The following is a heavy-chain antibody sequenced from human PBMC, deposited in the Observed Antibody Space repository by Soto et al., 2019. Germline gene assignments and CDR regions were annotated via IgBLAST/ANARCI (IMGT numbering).Heavy chain of an antibody. D-gene: IGHD2-8*01. Sequence: SETLSLTCTVSRGSITSSSYYWGWIRQPPGKGLEWIGSIDYSGSTNHNPSLKSRVTISVDTSKNQFSLKLSSVTAADTAVYYCARRWGMVFDYWGQGTLVTVPQ. CDR2: IDYSGST. CDR1: RGSITSSSYY. V-gene: IGHV4-61*05. J-gene: IGHJ4*02. CDR3: ARRWGMVFDY.